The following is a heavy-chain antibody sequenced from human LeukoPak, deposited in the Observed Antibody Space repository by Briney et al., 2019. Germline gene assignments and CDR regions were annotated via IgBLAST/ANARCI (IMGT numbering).Heavy chain of an antibody. CDR2: IYYSGST. J-gene: IGHJ4*02. D-gene: IGHD3-22*01. Sequence: SETLSLTCTVSGGSISSSSYYWGWIRQPPGKGLEWIGSIYYSGSTYYNPSLKSRVTISVDTSKNQFSLKLSSVTAADTAVYYCARGRVVVIMGGSNEFDYWGQGTLVTVSS. CDR3: ARGRVVVIMGGSNEFDY. CDR1: GGSISSSSYY. V-gene: IGHV4-39*07.